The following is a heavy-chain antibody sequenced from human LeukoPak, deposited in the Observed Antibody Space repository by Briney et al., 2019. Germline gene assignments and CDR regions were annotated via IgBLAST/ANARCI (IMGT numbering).Heavy chain of an antibody. CDR1: GFTFSDYY. CDR2: ISSSGTTI. CDR3: ASSPRYYYDSSGYSFDY. Sequence: PGGSLRLSCAASGFTFSDYYMSWIRQAPGKGLEWVSYISSSGTTIYYADSVKGRFTISRDNAKNSLYLQMNSLRAEDTAVYYCASSPRYYYDSSGYSFDYWGQGTLVTVSS. D-gene: IGHD3-22*01. V-gene: IGHV3-11*01. J-gene: IGHJ4*02.